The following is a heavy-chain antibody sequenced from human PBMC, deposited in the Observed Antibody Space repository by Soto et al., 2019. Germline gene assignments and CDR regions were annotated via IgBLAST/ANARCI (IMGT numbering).Heavy chain of an antibody. D-gene: IGHD6-19*01. CDR1: GFTFSSYA. V-gene: IGHV3-30-3*01. CDR2: ISYDGSNK. CDR3: ARVLLPRIAVAGSFDY. Sequence: QVQLVESGGGVVQPGRSLRLSCAASGFTFSSYAMHWVRQAPGKGLEWVAVISYDGSNKYYADSVKGRFTISRDNSKNTLYLQMNSLRAEDTAVYYCARVLLPRIAVAGSFDYWGQGTLVTVSS. J-gene: IGHJ4*02.